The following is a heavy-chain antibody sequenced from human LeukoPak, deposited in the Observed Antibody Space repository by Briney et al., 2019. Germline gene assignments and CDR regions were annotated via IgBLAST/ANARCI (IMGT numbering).Heavy chain of an antibody. CDR3: VREGPIRFLEQIDY. CDR1: GGSFSGYY. J-gene: IGHJ4*02. Sequence: SETLSLTCAVYGGSFSGYYWSWIRQLPGKGLEWIGEINHSGSTNYNPSLKSRVTISLDMSKNQFSLKLSSVTAADTAVYYCVREGPIRFLEQIDYWGQGTLVTVSS. D-gene: IGHD3-3*01. V-gene: IGHV4-34*01. CDR2: INHSGST.